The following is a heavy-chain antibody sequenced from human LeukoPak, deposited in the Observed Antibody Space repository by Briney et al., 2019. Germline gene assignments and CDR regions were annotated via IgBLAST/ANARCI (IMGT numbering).Heavy chain of an antibody. J-gene: IGHJ4*02. CDR3: ARGSHRLYDYVWGTYESKDY. CDR1: GGSISNDSYF. CDR2: IYNTGST. Sequence: SETLSLTCTVSGGSISNDSYFWIWIRQPAGKGLEWIGRIYNTGSTNYNPSLESRVTISVDTSKNQFSLKLNSVTAADTAVYYCARGSHRLYDYVWGTYESKDYWGQGTLVTVSS. D-gene: IGHD3-16*01. V-gene: IGHV4-61*02.